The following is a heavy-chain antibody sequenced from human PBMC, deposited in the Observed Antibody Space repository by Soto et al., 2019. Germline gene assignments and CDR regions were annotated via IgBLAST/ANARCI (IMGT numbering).Heavy chain of an antibody. CDR2: IYYSGST. CDR1: GGSISSSSYY. V-gene: IGHV4-39*01. Sequence: QLQLQESGPGLVKPSETLSLTCTVSGGSISSSSYYWGWIRQPPGKGLEWIGSIYYSGSTYYNPSLKSRVTISVDTSKKQFSLKLSSVTAADTAVYYCASLSYSGYDGDAFDIWGQGTMVTVSS. J-gene: IGHJ3*02. CDR3: ASLSYSGYDGDAFDI. D-gene: IGHD5-12*01.